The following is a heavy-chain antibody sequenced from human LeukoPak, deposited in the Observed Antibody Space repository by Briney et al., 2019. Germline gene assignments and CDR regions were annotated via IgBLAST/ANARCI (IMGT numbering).Heavy chain of an antibody. Sequence: SETLSLTCAVYGGSFSGYYWGWIRQPPGKGLEWIGEINHSGSTNYNPSLKSRVTISVDTSKNQFSLKLYSVTAADTAIYYCSRESGAFCPFGYWGQGTLVIVPP. CDR1: GGSFSGYY. D-gene: IGHD1-26*01. J-gene: IGHJ4*02. CDR3: SRESGAFCPFGY. V-gene: IGHV4-34*01. CDR2: INHSGST.